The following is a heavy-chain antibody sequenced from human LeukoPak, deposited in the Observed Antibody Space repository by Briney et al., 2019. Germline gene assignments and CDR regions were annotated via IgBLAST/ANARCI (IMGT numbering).Heavy chain of an antibody. CDR3: AKALRVTMVRGVIGAYYYYYYMDV. V-gene: IGHV3-23*01. CDR2: ISGSGGST. CDR1: GFTFSSYG. J-gene: IGHJ6*03. D-gene: IGHD3-10*01. Sequence: GGSLRLSCAASGFTFSSYGMSWVRQAPGKGLEWVSAISGSGGSTYYADSVKGRFTISRDNSKNTLYLQMNSLRAEDTAVYYCAKALRVTMVRGVIGAYYYYYYMDVWGKGTTVTISS.